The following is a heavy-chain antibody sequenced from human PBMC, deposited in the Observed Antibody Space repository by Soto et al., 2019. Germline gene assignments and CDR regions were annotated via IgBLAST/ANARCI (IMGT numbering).Heavy chain of an antibody. CDR2: IYHSGST. CDR1: GGSISSSNW. V-gene: IGHV4-4*02. D-gene: IGHD6-13*01. Sequence: PSETLSLTCAVSGGSISSSNWWSWVRQPPGKGLEWIGEIYHSGSTNYNPSLKSRVTISVDKSKNQFSLKLSSVTAADTAVYYCARDFSIAAAGTNLIYYYYGMDVWGQGTTVTVS. J-gene: IGHJ6*02. CDR3: ARDFSIAAAGTNLIYYYYGMDV.